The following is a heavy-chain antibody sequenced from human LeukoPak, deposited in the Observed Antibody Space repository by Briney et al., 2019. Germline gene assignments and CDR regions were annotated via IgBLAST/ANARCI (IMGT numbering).Heavy chain of an antibody. CDR2: ISSNGGST. V-gene: IGHV3-64*01. CDR1: GFTFSSYA. CDR3: ARSSGSYIGDVDY. Sequence: GGSLRLSCAASGFTFSSYAMHWVRQAPGKGLEYVSAISSNGGSTYYANSVKGRFTISRDNSKNTLYLQMGSLRAEDMAVYYCARSSGSYIGDVDYWGQGTLVTVPS. J-gene: IGHJ4*02. D-gene: IGHD1-26*01.